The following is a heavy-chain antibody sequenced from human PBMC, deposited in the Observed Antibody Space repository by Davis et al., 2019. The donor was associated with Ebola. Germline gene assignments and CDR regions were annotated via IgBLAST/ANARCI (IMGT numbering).Heavy chain of an antibody. CDR3: ARGAKGLFGSVLEMFDY. Sequence: PSETLSLTCAVSGDSIYDYYYWSWVRQPPGKGLEWIGSVFPSGNTNYNPSLKSRVSMSIDTSKSQFSLRLNPLIAADTAVYFCARGAKGLFGSVLEMFDYWGHGSLVTVSS. J-gene: IGHJ4*01. CDR1: GDSIYDYYY. CDR2: VFPSGNT. V-gene: IGHV4-59*01. D-gene: IGHD5-24*01.